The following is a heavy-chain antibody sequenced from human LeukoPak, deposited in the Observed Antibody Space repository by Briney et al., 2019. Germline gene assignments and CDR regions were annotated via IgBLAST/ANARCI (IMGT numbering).Heavy chain of an antibody. CDR1: GYSISSGYY. D-gene: IGHD3-22*01. J-gene: IGHJ4*02. CDR2: IYHTGST. CDR3: ARVPSANYYDSSGYWGYFDY. Sequence: SETLSLTCTVSGYSISSGYYWGWIRQPPGMGLEWIGSIYHTGSTYYNPSLKSRVTMSVDTSKNQFSLKLSPVTAADTAVYYCARVPSANYYDSSGYWGYFDYWGQGTLVTVSS. V-gene: IGHV4-38-2*02.